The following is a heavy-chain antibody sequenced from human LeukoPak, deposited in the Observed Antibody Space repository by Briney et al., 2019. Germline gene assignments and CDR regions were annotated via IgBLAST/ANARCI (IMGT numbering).Heavy chain of an antibody. J-gene: IGHJ4*02. CDR3: AKDFSSSWYYFDY. Sequence: GGSLRLSCAASGFTFSSYAMSWVRQAPGKGLEWVSVISGSGGNTYYADSVKGRFTISRDNSKNTLYLQMNSLRAGDTAVYYCAKDFSSSWYYFDYWSQGTLVTVSP. CDR1: GFTFSSYA. CDR2: ISGSGGNT. V-gene: IGHV3-23*01. D-gene: IGHD6-13*01.